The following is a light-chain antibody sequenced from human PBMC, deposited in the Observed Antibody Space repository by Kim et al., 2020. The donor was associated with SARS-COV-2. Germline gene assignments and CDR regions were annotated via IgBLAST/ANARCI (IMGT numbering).Light chain of an antibody. V-gene: IGKV1-16*01. CDR2: AAS. J-gene: IGKJ1*01. Sequence: ASVGDRVTITCRASQDISNNLAWFHQKPGKAPESLIYAASSLQSGAPSRFSGAGSGTDFTLTITTLQAEDCGTYYCQQYSGYPRTFGQGTKVDIK. CDR3: QQYSGYPRT. CDR1: QDISNN.